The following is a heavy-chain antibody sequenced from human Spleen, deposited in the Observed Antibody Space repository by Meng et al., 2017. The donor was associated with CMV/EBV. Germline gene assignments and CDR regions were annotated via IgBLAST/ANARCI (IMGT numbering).Heavy chain of an antibody. CDR1: GFTFSSYS. V-gene: IGHV3-21*01. Sequence: GGSLRLSCAASGFTFSSYSMNWVRQAPGKGLEWVSSISSSSSYIYYADSVKGRFTISRDNAKNSLYLQMNSLRAEDTAVYYCARDSNYDILTGSSWAYYYGMDVWGQGTTVTVSS. CDR3: ARDSNYDILTGSSWAYYYGMDV. J-gene: IGHJ6*02. CDR2: ISSSSSYI. D-gene: IGHD3-9*01.